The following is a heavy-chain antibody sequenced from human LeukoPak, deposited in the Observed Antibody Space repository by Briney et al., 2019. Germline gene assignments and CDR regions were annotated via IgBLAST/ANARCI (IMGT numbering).Heavy chain of an antibody. CDR3: ARAEYDILTGYFYWFDP. J-gene: IGHJ5*02. CDR2: IIPIFGTA. D-gene: IGHD3-9*01. V-gene: IGHV1-69*13. Sequence: SVKVSCKASGGTFSSYATSWVRQAPGQGLEWMGGIIPIFGTANYAQKFQGRVTITADESTSTAYMELSSLRSEDTAVYYCARAEYDILTGYFYWFDPWGQGTLVTVSS. CDR1: GGTFSSYA.